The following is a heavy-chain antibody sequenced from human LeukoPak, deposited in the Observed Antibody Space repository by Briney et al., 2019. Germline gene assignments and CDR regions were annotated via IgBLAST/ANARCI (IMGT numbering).Heavy chain of an antibody. J-gene: IGHJ4*02. Sequence: GGSLRLSCAASGFTFVNYAMHWVRQSPGKGLEWFSLISTDGTSTDYTDSVKGRFTISRDNSKNSLYLQMNSLRSEDTALYYCASALGFRGYLTPYWGQGTLVTVSS. CDR3: ASALGFRGYLTPY. D-gene: IGHD3-22*01. CDR2: ISTDGTST. V-gene: IGHV3-43*02. CDR1: GFTFVNYA.